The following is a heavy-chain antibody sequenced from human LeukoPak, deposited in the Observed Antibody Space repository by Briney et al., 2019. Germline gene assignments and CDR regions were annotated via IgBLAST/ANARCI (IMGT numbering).Heavy chain of an antibody. V-gene: IGHV4-39*06. J-gene: IGHJ5*02. CDR3: GRAVIVVVVAATPPGNWFYP. D-gene: IGHD2-15*01. CDR2: IYYSGGT. Sequence: SETLSLTCTVSGGSISSSSYYWGWIRQPTGKWLEWIGSIYYSGGTYYKTSLKARVPISVETSKKQFILKLSSGTAGETPGYYCGRAVIVVVVAATPPGNWFYPWGQGTLVTVSS. CDR1: GGSISSSSYY.